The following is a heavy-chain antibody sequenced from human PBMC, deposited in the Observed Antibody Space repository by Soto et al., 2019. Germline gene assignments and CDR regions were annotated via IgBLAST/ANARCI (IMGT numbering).Heavy chain of an antibody. J-gene: IGHJ3*02. D-gene: IGHD2-21*01. CDR3: EFLPAGALDI. V-gene: IGHV2-5*02. CDR2: IFWDDDK. CDR1: GFSLSTSGVG. Sequence: QLTLKQSGPTLVKPTQTLAMTCTFSGFSLSTSGVGVGWIRQHPGKAQEWLALIFWDDDKRYSPSLKSRLTTTTDTSKHQEVLTMTNMDPVDTARYYCEFLPAGALDIWGQGTMVAVSS.